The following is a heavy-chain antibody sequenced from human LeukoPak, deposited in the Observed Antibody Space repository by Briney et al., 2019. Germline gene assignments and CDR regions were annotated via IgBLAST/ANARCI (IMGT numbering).Heavy chain of an antibody. V-gene: IGHV4-39*07. CDR3: ARDYDYVWGSYRPLDY. CDR1: GGSISSSSYY. D-gene: IGHD3-16*02. J-gene: IGHJ4*02. Sequence: PSETLTLTCTVSGGSISSSSYYWGWIRQPPGKGLGWIGSIYYSGSTYYNPSLKSRVTISVDTSKNQFSLKLSSVTAADTAVYYCARDYDYVWGSYRPLDYWGQGTLVTVSS. CDR2: IYYSGST.